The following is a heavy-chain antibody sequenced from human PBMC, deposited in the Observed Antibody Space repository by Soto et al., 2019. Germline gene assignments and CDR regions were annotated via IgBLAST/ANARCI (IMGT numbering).Heavy chain of an antibody. V-gene: IGHV1-69*13. J-gene: IGHJ4*02. Sequence: GASVKVSCKASGGTFSSYAISWVRQAPGQGLEWMGGIIPIFGTANYAQKFQGRVTITADESTSTAYMELSSLRSEDTAAYYCARDSEGVMLNDIQFDYWGQGTLVTVSS. CDR1: GGTFSSYA. CDR2: IIPIFGTA. CDR3: ARDSEGVMLNDIQFDY. D-gene: IGHD3-16*01.